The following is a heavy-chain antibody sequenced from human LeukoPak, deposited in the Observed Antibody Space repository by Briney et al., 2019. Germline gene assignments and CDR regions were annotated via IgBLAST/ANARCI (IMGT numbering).Heavy chain of an antibody. CDR3: ATEGGSYYRAFDI. Sequence: GGSLRLSCAASGFTFSSYAMHWVRQAPGKGPEWVAVISYDGSNKYYADSVKGRFTISRDNSKNTLYLQMNSLRAEDTAVYYCATEGGSYYRAFDIWGQGTMVTVSS. CDR1: GFTFSSYA. V-gene: IGHV3-30-3*01. D-gene: IGHD1-26*01. J-gene: IGHJ3*02. CDR2: ISYDGSNK.